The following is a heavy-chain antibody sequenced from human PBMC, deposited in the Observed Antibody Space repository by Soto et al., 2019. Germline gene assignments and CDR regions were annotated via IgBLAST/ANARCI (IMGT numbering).Heavy chain of an antibody. D-gene: IGHD5-12*01. CDR2: INPNSGGT. Sequence: ASVKVSCKASGYTFTCYYMHWVRQAPGQGLEWMGWINPNSGGTNYAQKFQGWVTMTRDTSISTAYMELSRLRSDDTAVYYCARVGHSGYXXEFGYCGEGTLVTVSS. CDR3: ARVGHSGYXXEFGY. CDR1: GYTFTCYY. J-gene: IGHJ4*02. V-gene: IGHV1-2*04.